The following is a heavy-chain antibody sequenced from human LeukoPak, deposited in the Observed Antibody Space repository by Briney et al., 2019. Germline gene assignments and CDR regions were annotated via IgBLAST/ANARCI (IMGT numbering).Heavy chain of an antibody. D-gene: IGHD3-3*01. Sequence: GASVKVSCKASGYTFTSYGISWVRQAPGQGLEWMGWISAYNGNTNYAQKLQGRVTMTTDTSTSTAYMELRSLRSDDTAVYYCAREALRFLERVGYYYYGMDVWGQGTTVTVSS. CDR3: AREALRFLERVGYYYYGMDV. J-gene: IGHJ6*02. CDR2: ISAYNGNT. V-gene: IGHV1-18*01. CDR1: GYTFTSYG.